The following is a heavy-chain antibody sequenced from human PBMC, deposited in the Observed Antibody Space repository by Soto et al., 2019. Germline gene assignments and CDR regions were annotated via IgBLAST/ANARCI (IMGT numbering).Heavy chain of an antibody. CDR3: ARNSQYCGGCSCYDY. D-gene: IGHD2-15*01. CDR2: TIPIFSVT. Sequence: ASVKVSCKACGWTFGRYSISWVRQAPGQGLEWMGGTIPIFSVTNYAQKYQGRVTIIADASTKTAYMELTSLTSDDTAVYYCARNSQYCGGCSCYDYVGQGTLVX. V-gene: IGHV1-69*13. CDR1: GWTFGRYS. J-gene: IGHJ4*02.